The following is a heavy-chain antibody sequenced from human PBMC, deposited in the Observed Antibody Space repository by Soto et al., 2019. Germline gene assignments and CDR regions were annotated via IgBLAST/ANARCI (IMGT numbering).Heavy chain of an antibody. J-gene: IGHJ5*02. V-gene: IGHV1-2*02. CDR1: GHPFTGYY. Sequence: QVQPVQSGAEVKKPGASVKISCKASGHPFTGYYIHWVRQSPGQGLEWMGWINHNSGGTDYGQKFQGRVTMTRDTSISTVYMELTRLRSADTAVYYCARGKAIDAEIYSWFDPWGQGTLVTVSS. CDR3: ARGKAIDAEIYSWFDP. D-gene: IGHD2-2*01. CDR2: INHNSGGT.